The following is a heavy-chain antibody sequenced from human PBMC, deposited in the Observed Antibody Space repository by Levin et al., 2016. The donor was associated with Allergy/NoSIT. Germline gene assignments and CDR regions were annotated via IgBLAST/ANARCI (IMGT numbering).Heavy chain of an antibody. CDR2: INPNSGGT. V-gene: IGHV1-2*02. J-gene: IGHJ3*02. Sequence: VRQAPGQGLEWMGWINPNSGGTNYAQKFQGRVTMTRDTSISTAYMELSRLRSDDTAVYYCARCPRFSDAFDIWGQGTMVTVSS. D-gene: IGHD3-3*01. CDR3: ARCPRFSDAFDI.